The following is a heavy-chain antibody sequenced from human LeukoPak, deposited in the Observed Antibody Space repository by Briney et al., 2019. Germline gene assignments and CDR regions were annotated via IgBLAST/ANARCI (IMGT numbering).Heavy chain of an antibody. V-gene: IGHV3-11*04. J-gene: IGHJ3*02. CDR2: ISSSGSTI. D-gene: IGHD3-22*01. Sequence: PGGSLRLSCAASGFTFSDYYMSWIRQAPGKGLEWVSYISSSGSTIYYADSVKGGFTISRDNSKNTLYLQMNSLRAEDTAVYYCARENYYDSSGYSKGAFDIWGQGTMVTVSS. CDR1: GFTFSDYY. CDR3: ARENYYDSSGYSKGAFDI.